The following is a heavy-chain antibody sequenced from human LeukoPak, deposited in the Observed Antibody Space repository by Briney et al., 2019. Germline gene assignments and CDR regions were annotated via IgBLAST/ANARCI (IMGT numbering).Heavy chain of an antibody. J-gene: IGHJ4*02. V-gene: IGHV3-23*01. Sequence: GGSLRLSCAASGFTFSSYVMSWVRQAPGKGLEWVSAISGSGATTYYADSVKGRFTISRDNSKNTLYPQMNSLRAEDTAVYYCARDLSGTSHWGQGTLVTVSS. D-gene: IGHD1-1*01. CDR3: ARDLSGTSH. CDR2: ISGSGATT. CDR1: GFTFSSYV.